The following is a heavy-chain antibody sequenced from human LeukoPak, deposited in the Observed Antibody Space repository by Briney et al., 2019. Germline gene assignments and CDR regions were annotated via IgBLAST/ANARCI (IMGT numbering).Heavy chain of an antibody. CDR1: GFTLSSYC. CDR3: AKDRSAYYYDSSGPKDY. J-gene: IGHJ4*02. D-gene: IGHD3-22*01. Sequence: GGALRLSCAASGFTLSSYCMQWVRQAPGKGLEWVAVIWYDGSNKYYAHSVKGRFTISRDNSKNTLYLQMNSLRAEDTAVYYCAKDRSAYYYDSSGPKDYWGQGTLVTVSS. V-gene: IGHV3-33*06. CDR2: IWYDGSNK.